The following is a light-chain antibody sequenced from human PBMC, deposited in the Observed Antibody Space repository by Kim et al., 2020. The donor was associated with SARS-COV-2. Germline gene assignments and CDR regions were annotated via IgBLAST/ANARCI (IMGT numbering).Light chain of an antibody. CDR3: ATWDDSLNAL. V-gene: IGLV1-44*01. J-gene: IGLJ2*01. Sequence: QSVLTQPPSVSATPGQRVTISCSGSSSNIGTHTVNWYQHLPGTAPKLLIYGTNLRPSGVPDRFSGSKSGTSASLAISRLQSEDEADYYCATWDDSLNALFGGGTQLTVL. CDR2: GTN. CDR1: SSNIGTHT.